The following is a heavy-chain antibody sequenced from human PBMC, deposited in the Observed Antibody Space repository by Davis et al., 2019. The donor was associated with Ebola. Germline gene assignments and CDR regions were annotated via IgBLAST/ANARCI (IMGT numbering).Heavy chain of an antibody. D-gene: IGHD6-13*01. CDR2: ISYDGSNK. V-gene: IGHV3-30-3*01. Sequence: PGGSLRLSCAASGFTFSSYAMHWVRQAPGKGLEWVAVISYDGSNKYYADSVKGRFTISRDNSKNTLYLQMNSLRAEDTAVYYCARDNNEAADSGMDVWGKGTTVTVSS. CDR1: GFTFSSYA. CDR3: ARDNNEAADSGMDV. J-gene: IGHJ6*04.